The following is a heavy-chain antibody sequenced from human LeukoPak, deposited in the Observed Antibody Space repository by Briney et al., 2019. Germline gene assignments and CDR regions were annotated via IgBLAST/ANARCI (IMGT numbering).Heavy chain of an antibody. D-gene: IGHD7-27*01. Sequence: GGSLRLSCAAPGFTFSSYGMHWVRQAPGKGLEWVAVISYDGSNKYYADSVKGRFTISRDNSKNTLYLQMNSLRAEDTAVYYCAKAGDLDYWGQGTLVTVSS. CDR1: GFTFSSYG. J-gene: IGHJ4*02. V-gene: IGHV3-30*18. CDR3: AKAGDLDY. CDR2: ISYDGSNK.